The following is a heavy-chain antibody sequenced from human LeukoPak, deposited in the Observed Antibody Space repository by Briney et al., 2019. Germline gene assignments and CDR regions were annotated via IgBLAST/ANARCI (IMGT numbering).Heavy chain of an antibody. Sequence: GASVKVSCKASGYTFTSYYVRWVRQAPGQGLDWMGIINPRGIRTTYAQKFQGRVTMTRDMSTSTVYMELSSLRSEDTAVYYCARDPLSWSGYYNLDHWGQGTLVTVSS. CDR1: GYTFTSYY. J-gene: IGHJ4*02. CDR3: ARDPLSWSGYYNLDH. V-gene: IGHV1-46*01. D-gene: IGHD3-3*01. CDR2: INPRGIRT.